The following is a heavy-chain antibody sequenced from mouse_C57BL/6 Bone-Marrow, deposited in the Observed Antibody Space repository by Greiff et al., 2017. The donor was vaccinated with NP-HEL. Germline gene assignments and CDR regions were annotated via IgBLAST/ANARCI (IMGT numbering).Heavy chain of an antibody. J-gene: IGHJ3*01. D-gene: IGHD2-3*01. V-gene: IGHV14-3*01. CDR3: VSGYYTFAY. CDR2: IDPANGNT. Sequence: EVQLVESVAELVRPGASVKLSCTASGFNIKNTYMHWVKQRPEQGLEWIGRIDPANGNTKYAPKFKGKATMTADKSSNTAYLQLSSLTSEDTAIYYCVSGYYTFAYWGQGTLVTVAA. CDR1: GFNIKNTY.